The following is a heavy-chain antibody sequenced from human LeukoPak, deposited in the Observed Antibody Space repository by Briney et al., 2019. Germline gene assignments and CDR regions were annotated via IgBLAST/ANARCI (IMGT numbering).Heavy chain of an antibody. D-gene: IGHD3-3*01. V-gene: IGHV4-39*01. CDR2: IYSSGST. J-gene: IGHJ4*02. CDR3: ARHGVTSSGYYWD. CDR1: GGSISSSSYY. Sequence: KPSETLSLTCTVSGGSISSSSYYWGWIRQPPGKGLEWIGSIYSSGSTYYNPSLKSRVTISIDTSKNQVSLKLCSVTAADTAVYYCARHGVTSSGYYWDWGQGTLVTVSS.